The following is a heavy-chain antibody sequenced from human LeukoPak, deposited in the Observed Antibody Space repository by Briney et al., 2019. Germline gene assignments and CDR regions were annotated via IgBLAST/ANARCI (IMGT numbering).Heavy chain of an antibody. D-gene: IGHD6-13*01. CDR2: IGADAAT. J-gene: IGHJ4*02. V-gene: IGHV3-13*01. Sequence: PGGSLRLSCAASGFTFRTYDMPWVRQVTGKGLEWVSTIGADAATYYPGSVKGRFTISRENAKNSFYLQMNSLRAEDTAVYYCARVRIAAAGTRPFDYWGQGTLVTVSS. CDR1: GFTFRTYD. CDR3: ARVRIAAAGTRPFDY.